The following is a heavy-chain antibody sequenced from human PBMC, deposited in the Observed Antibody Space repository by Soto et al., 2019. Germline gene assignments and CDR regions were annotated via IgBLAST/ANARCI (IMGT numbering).Heavy chain of an antibody. Sequence: EVQLLESGGGLVQPGGSLRLSCAASGFTFSSYAMSWVRQAPGKGLEWVSAISGSGGSTYYADSVKGRFTISRDNSKNTLYLQMNSLRAEDTAVYYCANPYGVVVTRGDWFDPWGQGTLVTVSS. J-gene: IGHJ5*02. D-gene: IGHD2-21*02. CDR2: ISGSGGST. CDR1: GFTFSSYA. CDR3: ANPYGVVVTRGDWFDP. V-gene: IGHV3-23*01.